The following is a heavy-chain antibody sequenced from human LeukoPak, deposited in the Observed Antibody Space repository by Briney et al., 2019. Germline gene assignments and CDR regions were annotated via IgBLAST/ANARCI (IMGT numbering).Heavy chain of an antibody. D-gene: IGHD2-15*01. CDR2: ISSSSSTI. Sequence: GGPLRLSCAASGFTFSSYNMNWIRQAPGKGLEWISYISSSSSTIYYADSVKGRFTISRDNAKNSLYLQLNSLRDEDTAIYYCAREAALGGQGTLVTVSS. V-gene: IGHV3-48*02. CDR3: AREAAL. CDR1: GFTFSSYN. J-gene: IGHJ4*02.